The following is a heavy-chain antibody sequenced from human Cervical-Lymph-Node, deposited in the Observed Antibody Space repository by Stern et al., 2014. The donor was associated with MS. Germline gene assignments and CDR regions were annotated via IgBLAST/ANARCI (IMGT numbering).Heavy chain of an antibody. J-gene: IGHJ4*02. CDR3: AAISSGYPPHDY. V-gene: IGHV3-30*01. CDR2: ISYDGSNK. D-gene: IGHD3-22*01. Sequence: VHLVESGGGVVQPGRSLRLSCAASGFTFSSYAMHWVRQAPGKGLEWVAVISYDGSNKYYADSVKGRFTISRDNSKNTLYLQMNSLRAEDTAVYYCAAISSGYPPHDYWGQGTLVTVSS. CDR1: GFTFSSYA.